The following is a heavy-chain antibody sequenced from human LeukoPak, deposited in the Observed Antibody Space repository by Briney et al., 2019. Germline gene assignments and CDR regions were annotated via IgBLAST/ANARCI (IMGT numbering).Heavy chain of an antibody. V-gene: IGHV4-30-4*08. CDR1: GGSISSADYY. J-gene: IGHJ4*02. CDR2: IYYSEST. Sequence: SETLSLTCTVAGGSISSADYYWSWIRQPPGKGLDWTRYIYYSESTYYNPSSNPRLTISLHTYKNPFSLKLSSVTAGATAMYSWGSLHESSGDHRVDYCGQGTLVTVSS. CDR3: GSLHESSGDHRVDY. D-gene: IGHD3-22*01.